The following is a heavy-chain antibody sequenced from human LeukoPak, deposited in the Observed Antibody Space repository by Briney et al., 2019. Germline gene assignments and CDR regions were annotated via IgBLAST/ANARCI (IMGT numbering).Heavy chain of an antibody. CDR2: VSRSGDTK. CDR1: GFIFSSYE. CDR3: ARSVGGYFYFYMDV. Sequence: PGGSLRLSCAASGFIFSSYEMAWVRHAPGKGLEYISHVSRSGDTKHPADSVKGRFTISRDNAENSLFLQMNSLRVEDTAIYYCARSVGGYFYFYMDVWGKGTTVTISS. J-gene: IGHJ6*03. D-gene: IGHD1-26*01. V-gene: IGHV3-48*03.